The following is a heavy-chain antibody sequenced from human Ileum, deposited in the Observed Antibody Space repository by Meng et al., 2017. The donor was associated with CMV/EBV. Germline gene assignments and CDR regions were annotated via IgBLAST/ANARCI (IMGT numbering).Heavy chain of an antibody. V-gene: IGHV4-4*02. Sequence: TISSSNWWSWVRQPPGQGLEWIGEIYHSGSTNYNPSLKSRVTISVDKSKNQFSLKLSSVTAADTAVYYCARDGFFTIFGVVIRAVDYWGQGTLVTVSS. CDR3: ARDGFFTIFGVVIRAVDY. J-gene: IGHJ4*02. D-gene: IGHD3-3*01. CDR2: IYHSGST. CDR1: TISSSNW.